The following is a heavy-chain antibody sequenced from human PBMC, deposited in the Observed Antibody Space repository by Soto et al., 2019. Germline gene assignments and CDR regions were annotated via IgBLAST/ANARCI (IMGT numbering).Heavy chain of an antibody. CDR2: INPSGGST. Sequence: GASVKVSCKASGYTFTSYYMHWVRQAPGQGLEWMGIINPSGGSTSYAQKFQGRVTMTRDTPTSTVYMELSSLRSEDTAVYYCARDWEMATIPIYWGQGTLVTVSS. J-gene: IGHJ4*02. V-gene: IGHV1-46*01. CDR1: GYTFTSYY. CDR3: ARDWEMATIPIY. D-gene: IGHD5-12*01.